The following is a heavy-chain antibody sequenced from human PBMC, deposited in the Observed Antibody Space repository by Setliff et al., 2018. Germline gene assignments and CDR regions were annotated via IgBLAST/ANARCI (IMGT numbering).Heavy chain of an antibody. D-gene: IGHD2-21*01. CDR1: GFTFGSSW. CDR3: ARDRAYSSFDY. CDR2: INPDGSEK. V-gene: IGHV3-7*03. J-gene: IGHJ4*02. Sequence: GGSLRRSCAASGFTFGSSWITWVRQAPGKGLERVAIINPDGSEKYYLDSVKGRFTISRDNAKNSLYLQMSSLRAEDTAVYYCARDRAYSSFDYWGQGTLVTVSS.